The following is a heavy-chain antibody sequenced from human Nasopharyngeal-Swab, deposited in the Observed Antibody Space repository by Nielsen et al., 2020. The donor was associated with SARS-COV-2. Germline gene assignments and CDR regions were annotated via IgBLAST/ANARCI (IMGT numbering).Heavy chain of an antibody. D-gene: IGHD4-23*01. CDR3: ATVWRWGHIAIDY. Sequence: ASVKVSCKVSGYTLTELSMHWVRQAPGKGLEWMGGFDPEGGETIYAQKFQGRVTMTEDTSTDTAYMELSSLRSEDTAVYYCATVWRWGHIAIDYWGQGTLVTVSS. V-gene: IGHV1-24*01. CDR2: FDPEGGET. J-gene: IGHJ4*02. CDR1: GYTLTELS.